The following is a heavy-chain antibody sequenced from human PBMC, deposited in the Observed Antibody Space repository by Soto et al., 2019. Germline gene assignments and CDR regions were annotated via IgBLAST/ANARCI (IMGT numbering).Heavy chain of an antibody. CDR1: GFSFTTYV. D-gene: IGHD1-26*01. CDR3: AKGLLAIVGTTLTRDAFNI. J-gene: IGHJ3*02. Sequence: QVQLVASGGGVVQPGRSLRLSCAASGFSFTTYVMHWVRQAPGKGLEWVAVISHDGSYKYYGDAVKGRFTISRDTAKAAVYMELTSLRPEDTAVYYCAKGLLAIVGTTLTRDAFNIWGQGKMVTVSA. CDR2: ISHDGSYK. V-gene: IGHV3-30*18.